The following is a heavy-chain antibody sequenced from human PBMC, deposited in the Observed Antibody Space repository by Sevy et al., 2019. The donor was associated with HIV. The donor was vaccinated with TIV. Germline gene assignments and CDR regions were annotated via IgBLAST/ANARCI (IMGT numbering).Heavy chain of an antibody. V-gene: IGHV1-69*13. CDR2: IIPIFGTA. CDR3: ARACTGGVCYSYYYGMDV. CDR1: GGTFSSYA. J-gene: IGHJ6*02. D-gene: IGHD2-8*02. Sequence: ASVKVSCKASGGTFSSYAISWVRQAPGQGLEWMGGIIPIFGTANYAQKFQGRVTITADESTSTAYMELSSLRSEDTAVYYCARACTGGVCYSYYYGMDVWGQGTTVTVSS.